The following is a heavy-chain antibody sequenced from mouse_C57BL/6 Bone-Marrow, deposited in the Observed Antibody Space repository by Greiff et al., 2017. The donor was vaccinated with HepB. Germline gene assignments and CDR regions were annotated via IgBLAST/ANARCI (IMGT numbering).Heavy chain of an antibody. CDR1: GYTFTDYY. J-gene: IGHJ2*01. Sequence: LVESGAELVRPGASVKLSCKASGYTFTDYYINWVKQRPGQGLEWIARIYPGSGNTYYNEKFKGKATLTAEKSSSTAYMQLSSLTSEDSAVYFCAFGLRTFDYWGQGTTLTVSS. V-gene: IGHV1-76*01. CDR2: IYPGSGNT. D-gene: IGHD1-1*01. CDR3: AFGLRTFDY.